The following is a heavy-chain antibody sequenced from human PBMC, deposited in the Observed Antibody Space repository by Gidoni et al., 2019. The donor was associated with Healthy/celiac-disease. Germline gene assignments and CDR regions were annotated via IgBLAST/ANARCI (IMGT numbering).Heavy chain of an antibody. CDR1: GFTFGVYA. CDR2: IRSKAYGGTT. D-gene: IGHD3-10*01. CDR3: TRVLFGFGELWADY. Sequence: EVQLVESGGGLVQPGRSLRLSCTASGFTFGVYAMSWFRQAPGKGLEWVGFIRSKAYGGTTEYAASVKGRFTISRDDSKSIAYLQMNSLKTEDTAVYYCTRVLFGFGELWADYWGQGTLVTVSS. J-gene: IGHJ4*02. V-gene: IGHV3-49*03.